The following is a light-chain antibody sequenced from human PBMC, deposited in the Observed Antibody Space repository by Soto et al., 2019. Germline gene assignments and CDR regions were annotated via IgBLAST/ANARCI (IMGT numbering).Light chain of an antibody. Sequence: QSALTQPPSASGSPGQSVTISCTGTSSDVGTYDYVSWYQQHPGKAPKLMIYEVTKRPSGVPDRFSGSKSGNTASLTVSGLQAEDEADYYCSSYAGSSNVFGTGTKLTV. J-gene: IGLJ1*01. V-gene: IGLV2-8*01. CDR1: SSDVGTYDY. CDR3: SSYAGSSNV. CDR2: EVT.